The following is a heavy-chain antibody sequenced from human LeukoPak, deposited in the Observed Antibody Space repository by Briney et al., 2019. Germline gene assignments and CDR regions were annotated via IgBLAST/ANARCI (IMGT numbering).Heavy chain of an antibody. CDR3: ARRPQGYGGSVDY. V-gene: IGHV5-51*01. CDR1: GYSFSNHW. CDR2: IYPGDSDT. Sequence: GESLKISWKGSGYSFSNHWIGWVRQMPGKGLEWMGIIYPGDSDTRYSLSCQGQVTISADKSINTAYLQWSSLKASDTAMYYCARRPQGYGGSVDYWGQGTLVTVSS. J-gene: IGHJ4*02. D-gene: IGHD4-23*01.